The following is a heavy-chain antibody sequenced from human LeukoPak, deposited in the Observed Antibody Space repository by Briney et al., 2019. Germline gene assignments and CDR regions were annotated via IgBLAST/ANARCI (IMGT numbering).Heavy chain of an antibody. V-gene: IGHV1-2*02. D-gene: IGHD6-19*01. CDR3: ARDHDYSSGWHEYFQH. Sequence: ASVKVSCKASGYTFTGYYLHWVRQAPGQGLEWMGWITPNSGGTNYAQRFQGRVTMTRDTSISTAYMELTGLTSDDTAVYYCARDHDYSSGWHEYFQHWGQGTLVTVSS. J-gene: IGHJ1*01. CDR2: ITPNSGGT. CDR1: GYTFTGYY.